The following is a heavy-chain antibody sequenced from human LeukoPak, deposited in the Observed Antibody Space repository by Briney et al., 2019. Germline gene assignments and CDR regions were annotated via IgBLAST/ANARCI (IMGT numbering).Heavy chain of an antibody. V-gene: IGHV6-1*01. J-gene: IGHJ5*02. Sequence: SQTLSLTCAISGDSVSSNSVTWNWIRQSPSRGLEWLGRTYYGSTWYNDYAVSVRGRITVNPDTSKNQFSLHLNSVTPEDTAVYYCARRLTQYDCFDPWGQGILVTVSS. CDR1: GDSVSSNSVT. D-gene: IGHD2-2*01. CDR2: TYYGSTWYN. CDR3: ARRLTQYDCFDP.